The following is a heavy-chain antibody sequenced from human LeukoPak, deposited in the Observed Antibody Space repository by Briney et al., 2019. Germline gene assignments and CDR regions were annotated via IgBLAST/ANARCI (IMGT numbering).Heavy chain of an antibody. CDR2: INPNSGGT. CDR3: ARFFSSGWYDY. D-gene: IGHD6-19*01. Sequence: ASVKVSCKASGYTFTGYYMHWVRQAARQRLEWMGWINPNSGGTNYAQKFQGRVTMTRDTSISTAYMELSRLRSDDTAVYYCARFFSSGWYDYWGQGTLVTVSS. V-gene: IGHV1-2*02. CDR1: GYTFTGYY. J-gene: IGHJ4*02.